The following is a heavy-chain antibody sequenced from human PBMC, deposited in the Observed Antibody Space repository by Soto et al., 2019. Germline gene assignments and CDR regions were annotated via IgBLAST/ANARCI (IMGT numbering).Heavy chain of an antibody. CDR2: ISYDGSNK. J-gene: IGHJ4*02. Sequence: QVQLVESGGGVVQPGRSLRLSCAASGFTFSSYGMHWVRQAPGKGLEWVAVISYDGSNKYYADSVKGRFTISIDNSKNTLYLQMNSLRAEDTAVYYCAKGMGGSIAARLDYWGQGTLVTVSS. V-gene: IGHV3-30*18. CDR3: AKGMGGSIAARLDY. D-gene: IGHD6-6*01. CDR1: GFTFSSYG.